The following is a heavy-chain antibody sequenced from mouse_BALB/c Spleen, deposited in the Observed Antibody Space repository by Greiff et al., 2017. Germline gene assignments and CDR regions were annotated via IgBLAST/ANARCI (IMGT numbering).Heavy chain of an antibody. D-gene: IGHD1-1*01. J-gene: IGHJ2*01. V-gene: IGHV1S81*02. CDR3: ARCHYGSSYKYYFDY. CDR1: GYTFTSYW. Sequence: VQLQQPGAELVKPGASVKLSCKASGYTFTSYWMHWVKQRPGQGLEWIGEINPSNGRTNYNEKFKSKATLTVDKSSSTAYMQLSSLTSEDSAVYYCARCHYGSSYKYYFDYWGQGTTLTVSS. CDR2: INPSNGRT.